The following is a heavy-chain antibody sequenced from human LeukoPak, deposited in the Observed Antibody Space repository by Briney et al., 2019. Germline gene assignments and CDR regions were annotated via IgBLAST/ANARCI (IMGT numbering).Heavy chain of an antibody. CDR3: ARAARGFVVVPAAVYNWFDP. Sequence: SETLSLTCAVYGGSFSGYYWIWIRQPPGKGLEWIGEINHSGSTNYNPSLKSRVTISVDTSNNQFSLKLSSVTAADTAVYYCARAARGFVVVPAAVYNWFDPWGQGTLVSVSS. J-gene: IGHJ5*02. CDR1: GGSFSGYY. V-gene: IGHV4-34*01. D-gene: IGHD2-2*01. CDR2: INHSGST.